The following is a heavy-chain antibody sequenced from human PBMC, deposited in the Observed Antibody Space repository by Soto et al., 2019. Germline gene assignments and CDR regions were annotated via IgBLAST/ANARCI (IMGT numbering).Heavy chain of an antibody. CDR3: AREVATIWSLRSSAGWFDS. CDR2: ISSSGSTI. CDR1: GFTFRSYE. Sequence: GGSLRLSCAASGFTFRSYEMNWVRQAPGKGLEWVSYISSSGSTIYYADSVKGRFTISRDNAKNSLYLQMNSLRAEDTAVYYCAREVATIWSLRSSAGWFDSWGQGTLVTVSS. J-gene: IGHJ5*01. V-gene: IGHV3-48*03. D-gene: IGHD5-12*01.